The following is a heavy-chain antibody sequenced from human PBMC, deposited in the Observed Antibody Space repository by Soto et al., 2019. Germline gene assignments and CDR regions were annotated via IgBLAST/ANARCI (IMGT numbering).Heavy chain of an antibody. CDR3: ARARKFDFWRKGLDV. Sequence: ASVKVACKASWYTFTTYDSDWVRQAPGQGLEGLGWMDPNSGSTGYAQNVQGRITMTRNITRNTAHMELSSLQSEDTAVYYCARARKFDFWRKGLDVWGQGTTVTVSS. J-gene: IGHJ6*02. D-gene: IGHD3-3*01. V-gene: IGHV1-8*01. CDR1: WYTFTTYD. CDR2: MDPNSGST.